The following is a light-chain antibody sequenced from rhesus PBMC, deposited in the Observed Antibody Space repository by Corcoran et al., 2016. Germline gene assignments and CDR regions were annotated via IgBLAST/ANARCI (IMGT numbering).Light chain of an antibody. J-gene: IGKJ3*01. CDR1: QSVSSY. Sequence: QVILTQSPATLSLSPGVRATLSCRVSQSVSSYLAWYQQKPGQAPRLPFYGASSRATGIPDRFSGSGSGTDFPLTINSLEPEDDGVYHCYRHSSGFTFGPGTKLDIK. CDR3: YRHSSGFT. CDR2: GAS. V-gene: IGKV3-10*01.